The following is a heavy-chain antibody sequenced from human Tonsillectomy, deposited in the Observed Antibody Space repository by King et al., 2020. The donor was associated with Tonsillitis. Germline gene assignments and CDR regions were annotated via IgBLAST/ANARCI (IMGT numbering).Heavy chain of an antibody. D-gene: IGHD1-26*01. CDR2: ISPTNDYI. V-gene: IGHV3-21*01. J-gene: IGHJ3*02. CDR3: ARGNSGSYQRDDALDI. Sequence: VQLVESGGGLVEPGGSLRLSCTASEFTFSGYSINWVRQAPGKGPEWVSSISPTNDYIYYADPLKGRFTVSRDNAKNSLYLQMNSLGAEDTAVYYCARGNSGSYQRDDALDIWGRGTRVTVS. CDR1: EFTFSGYS.